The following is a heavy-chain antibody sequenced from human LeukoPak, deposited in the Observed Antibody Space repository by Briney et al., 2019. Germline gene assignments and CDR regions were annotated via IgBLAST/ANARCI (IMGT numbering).Heavy chain of an antibody. D-gene: IGHD3-22*01. V-gene: IGHV3-15*01. CDR1: GFTFSNAW. CDR3: TTMGRGSSYYDSSGYYWEDY. Sequence: GGSLRLSCAASGFTFSNAWMSWVRQAPGKGLEWVGRIKSKTDGGTTDYAAPVKGRFTISRDDTKNTLYLQMNSLKTEDTAVYYCTTMGRGSSYYDSSGYYWEDYWGQGTLVTVSS. CDR2: IKSKTDGGTT. J-gene: IGHJ4*02.